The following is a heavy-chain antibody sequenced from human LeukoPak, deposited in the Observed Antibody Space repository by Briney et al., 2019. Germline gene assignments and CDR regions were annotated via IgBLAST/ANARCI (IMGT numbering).Heavy chain of an antibody. Sequence: SGQVSCKASGGTFTSYAISWVRQAPGQGLEWKGGGIPIFGTANYAQKFPGRVTITAEKSTSTAYMELSSLRSEDTAVYYCERDVCSSTSCWFDPWGQGTLVTVSS. CDR1: GGTFTSYA. V-gene: IGHV1-69*06. D-gene: IGHD2-2*01. CDR3: ERDVCSSTSCWFDP. J-gene: IGHJ5*02. CDR2: GIPIFGTA.